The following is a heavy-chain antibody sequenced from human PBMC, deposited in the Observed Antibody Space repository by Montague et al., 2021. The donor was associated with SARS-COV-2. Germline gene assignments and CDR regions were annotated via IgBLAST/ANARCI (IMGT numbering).Heavy chain of an antibody. D-gene: IGHD6-19*01. J-gene: IGHJ6*02. V-gene: IGHV4-59*08. Sequence: SETLSLTCTVSGGSINTYYWSWIRQPPGKGLEWIGYIYYSGGTKYNPSLKSRVTISLDTSKNQFSLNLSSVTAADTAVYYCARQGYTSGWHYHGMDVWGQGSTVTVSS. CDR1: GGSINTYY. CDR3: ARQGYTSGWHYHGMDV. CDR2: IYYSGGT.